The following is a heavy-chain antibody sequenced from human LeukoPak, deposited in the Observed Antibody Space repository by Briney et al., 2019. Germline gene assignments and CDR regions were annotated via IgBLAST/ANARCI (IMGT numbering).Heavy chain of an antibody. J-gene: IGHJ4*02. CDR1: GFTFSSYA. D-gene: IGHD6-13*01. CDR2: ISSDGGTK. V-gene: IGHV3-30-3*01. CDR3: ARKGSSSWYGGGWAY. Sequence: QPGRSLRLSCAASGFTFSSYAMHWVRQAPGKGLEWLAVISSDGGTKYYADSVQGRFTVSRDNSQNTLSLQMNSLRPEDTAVSHCARKGSSSWYGGGWAYWGQGILVTVSS.